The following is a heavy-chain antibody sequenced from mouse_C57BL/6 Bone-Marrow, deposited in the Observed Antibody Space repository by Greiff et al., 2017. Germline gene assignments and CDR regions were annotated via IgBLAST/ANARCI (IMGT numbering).Heavy chain of an antibody. Sequence: VQLQQPGAELVKPGASVKMSCKASGYTFTSYWITWVKQRPGQGLEWIGDIYPGSGSTNYNEKFKSKATLTVETSSSTAYMQLSSLTSEDSAVYYCASDYGSSPFAYWGQGTLVTVSA. CDR1: GYTFTSYW. J-gene: IGHJ3*01. CDR3: ASDYGSSPFAY. V-gene: IGHV1-55*01. CDR2: IYPGSGST. D-gene: IGHD1-1*01.